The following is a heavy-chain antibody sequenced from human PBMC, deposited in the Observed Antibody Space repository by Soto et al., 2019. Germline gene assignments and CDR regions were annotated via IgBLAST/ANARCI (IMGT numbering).Heavy chain of an antibody. Sequence: QITLNESGPTVVRPTETLTLTCRFSGFSLTTSGVGVGWIRQSPGKAPEWLALIYWDDDKRYSASLKSRLTTTTETYKNQVVLTVSDLDPKDTATYYCAHRVLRTVFGLVTPTAIYFDFWGQGTPVAVSS. V-gene: IGHV2-5*02. CDR2: IYWDDDK. J-gene: IGHJ4*02. CDR3: AHRVLRTVFGLVTPTAIYFDF. D-gene: IGHD3-3*01. CDR1: GFSLTTSGVG.